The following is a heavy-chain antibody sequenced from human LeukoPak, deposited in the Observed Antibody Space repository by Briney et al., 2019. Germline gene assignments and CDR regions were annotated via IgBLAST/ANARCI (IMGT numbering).Heavy chain of an antibody. CDR2: IKPDSGAT. CDR1: GYTFTGHY. Sequence: GASAKVSCKASGYTFTGHYLHWVRQAPGQGLEWMGWIKPDSGATTYAQKFQGRVTMTRDTSISTAYLELNNLRSDDAAVYYCATVVAGVTCDHWGQGTLVTVSS. V-gene: IGHV1-2*02. D-gene: IGHD2-15*01. CDR3: ATVVAGVTCDH. J-gene: IGHJ4*02.